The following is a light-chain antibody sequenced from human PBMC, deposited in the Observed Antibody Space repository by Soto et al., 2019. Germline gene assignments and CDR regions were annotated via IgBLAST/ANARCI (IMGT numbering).Light chain of an antibody. V-gene: IGKV3-20*01. J-gene: IGKJ5*01. CDR1: QSVSSYY. Sequence: EIVLTQSPGTLSLSPGERVTLSCRASQSVSSYYLAWYQQKPGQAPRLLIYAASSRATGIPDRFSGGGSGTDFTLTISRLEPEDFAVYYCQQHGTSPITFGQGTRLEIK. CDR2: AAS. CDR3: QQHGTSPIT.